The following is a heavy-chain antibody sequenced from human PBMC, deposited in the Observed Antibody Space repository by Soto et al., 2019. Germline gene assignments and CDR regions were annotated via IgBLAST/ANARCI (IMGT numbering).Heavy chain of an antibody. CDR1: GYTFINYG. J-gene: IGHJ3*01. D-gene: IGHD1-26*01. Sequence: QVQLVQSGAEVKKPGASVRVSCKTSGYTFINYGITWVRQAPGQGLEWMGWLSAYNGDTSSSEKLQDRFTMTTDTATHTVYMDLRSLTSDDVAVYYCARWSAIVGGAEALDVWGQGTMVIVSS. V-gene: IGHV1-18*03. CDR3: ARWSAIVGGAEALDV. CDR2: LSAYNGDT.